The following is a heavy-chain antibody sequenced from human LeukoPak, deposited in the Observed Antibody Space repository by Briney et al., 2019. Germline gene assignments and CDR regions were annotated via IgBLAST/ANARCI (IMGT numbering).Heavy chain of an antibody. J-gene: IGHJ4*02. D-gene: IGHD3-10*01. CDR1: GFTFSGSA. CDR2: IRSKANSYAT. CDR3: TRLHRGSGTLGDY. V-gene: IGHV3-73*01. Sequence: PGGSLRLSCAASGFTFSGSAMHWVRQASGKGLEWVGRIRSKANSYATAYAASVKGRFTISRDDSKNTAYLQMNSLKTEDTAVYYCTRLHRGSGTLGDYWGQGTLVTVSS.